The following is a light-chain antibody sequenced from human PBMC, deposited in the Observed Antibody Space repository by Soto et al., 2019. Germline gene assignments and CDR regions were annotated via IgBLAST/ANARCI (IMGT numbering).Light chain of an antibody. CDR2: LGS. J-gene: IGKJ3*01. V-gene: IGKV2-28*01. CDR1: QSLMHTNGYNF. CDR3: MQALRSPFT. Sequence: DIVMTQSPLSLPVTPGQPASISCRSSQSLMHTNGYNFLDWYLQKPGQSPQLLIYLGSNRASGVPDRFSGSGSGTEFTLKISRVEAEDVGVYYCMQALRSPFTFGPGTKVDIK.